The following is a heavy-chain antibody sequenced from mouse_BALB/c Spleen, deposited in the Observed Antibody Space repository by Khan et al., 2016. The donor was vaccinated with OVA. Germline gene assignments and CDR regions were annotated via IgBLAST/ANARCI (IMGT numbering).Heavy chain of an antibody. CDR2: ISSTGST. Sequence: EVQLQESGPGLVKPSQSLSLTCTVTGYSITSDYAWNWIRQFPGNTLEWVGYISSTGSTSSNPSLKNRISITRDTSKNQFFLQLRSVTSEDTATYYCARSLYYSYGYALDYWGRGTSVTVSS. CDR1: GYSITSDYA. CDR3: ARSLYYSYGYALDY. D-gene: IGHD2-14*01. V-gene: IGHV3-2*02. J-gene: IGHJ4*01.